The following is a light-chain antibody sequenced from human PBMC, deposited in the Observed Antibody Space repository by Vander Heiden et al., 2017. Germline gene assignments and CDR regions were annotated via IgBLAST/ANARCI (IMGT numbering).Light chain of an antibody. CDR3: CSYAGSFSWV. V-gene: IGLV2-11*01. Sequence: QSALTQPRSVSGSPGQSVTISCTGSSSDLRDYNLGSWYQQHPGKAPKLIIYDFSRRPSGVPDRFSGSRPGNTASLTIAGLQAEDEADYYCCSYAGSFSWVFGGGTQLTV. J-gene: IGLJ3*02. CDR1: SSDLRDYNL. CDR2: DFS.